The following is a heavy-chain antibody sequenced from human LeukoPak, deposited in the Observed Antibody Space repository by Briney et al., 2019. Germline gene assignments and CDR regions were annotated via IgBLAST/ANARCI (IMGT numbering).Heavy chain of an antibody. J-gene: IGHJ4*02. CDR2: IDYSGST. CDR1: NGSISTYY. CDR3: ARVSRRHTLDY. V-gene: IGHV4-59*01. Sequence: SETLSLTCIVSNGSISTYYWSWIRQPPGKGLERIGYIDYSGSTNYNPSLKSRVTMSLDTSKNHFSLRLSSVTAADSAVYYCARVSRRHTLDYWGQGTLVTVSS.